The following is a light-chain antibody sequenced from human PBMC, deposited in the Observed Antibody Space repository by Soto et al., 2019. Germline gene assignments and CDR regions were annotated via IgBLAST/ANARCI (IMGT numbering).Light chain of an antibody. CDR3: QQYGSSPTRR. Sequence: GERATLSFGASQSVSSSYLAWYPETPGLPPMLLLYDASSRANGIPARFSGGGSGTDLTLTINRLEPADFAVYYCQQYGSSPTRRFGQWTKVDVK. CDR1: QSVSSSY. J-gene: IGKJ1*01. CDR2: DAS. V-gene: IGKV3D-20*01.